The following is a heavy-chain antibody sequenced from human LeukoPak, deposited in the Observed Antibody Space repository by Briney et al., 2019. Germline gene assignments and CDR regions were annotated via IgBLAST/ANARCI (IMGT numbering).Heavy chain of an antibody. CDR1: GFTFSNYA. D-gene: IGHD6-19*01. V-gene: IGHV3-23*01. CDR3: AKDRWAVAGTEPENYYYYYYMDV. CDR2: ISDSGGST. J-gene: IGHJ6*03. Sequence: PGGSLRLSCAASGFTFSNYAMSWVRQAPGKGLEWVSSISDSGGSTYYADSVKGRFTISRDNSKNTLYLQMNSLRAEDTAVYYCAKDRWAVAGTEPENYYYYYYMDVWGKGTTVTVSS.